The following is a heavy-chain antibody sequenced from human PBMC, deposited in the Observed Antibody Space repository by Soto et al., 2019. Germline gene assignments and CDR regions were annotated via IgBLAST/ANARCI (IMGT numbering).Heavy chain of an antibody. Sequence: QVQLVQSGSEVKKPGASVKVSCKASGYTFTTYGISWVRQAPGQGLEWMGWISAYNGNTNYAQKLQDRVTMTTDTAPSTAYMELRSLRSDDTAVYYCARDSRSAYQLPHDWGQGTLVTVSS. D-gene: IGHD1-7*01. J-gene: IGHJ4*02. CDR2: ISAYNGNT. CDR1: GYTFTTYG. V-gene: IGHV1-18*01. CDR3: ARDSRSAYQLPHD.